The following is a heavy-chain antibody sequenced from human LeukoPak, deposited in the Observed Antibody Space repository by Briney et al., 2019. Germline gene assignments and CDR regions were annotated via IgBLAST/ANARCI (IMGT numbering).Heavy chain of an antibody. CDR1: GFTFSSYG. J-gene: IGHJ6*03. D-gene: IGHD2-2*02. CDR2: IRYDGSNK. V-gene: IGHV3-30*02. Sequence: GGSLRLSCAASGFTFSSYGMHWVRQAPGKGLEWVAFIRYDGSNKYYADSVKGRFTISRDNSKNTLYLQMNSLRAEDTAVYYCAKDPLDCSSTSCYSYHYYYMDVWGKGTTVTVSS. CDR3: AKDPLDCSSTSCYSYHYYYMDV.